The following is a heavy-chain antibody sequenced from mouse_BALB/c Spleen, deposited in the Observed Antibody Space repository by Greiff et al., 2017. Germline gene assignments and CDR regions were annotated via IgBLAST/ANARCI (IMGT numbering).Heavy chain of an antibody. V-gene: IGHV5-4*02. CDR1: GFTFSDYY. D-gene: IGHD2-1*01. Sequence: EVQLVESGGGLVKPGGSLKLSCAASGFTFSDYYMYWVRQTPEKRLEWVATISDGGSYTYYPDSVKGRFTISRDNAKNNLYLQMSSLKSEDTAMYYCAREDGNYGAYWGQGTLVTVSA. CDR3: AREDGNYGAY. J-gene: IGHJ3*01. CDR2: ISDGGSYT.